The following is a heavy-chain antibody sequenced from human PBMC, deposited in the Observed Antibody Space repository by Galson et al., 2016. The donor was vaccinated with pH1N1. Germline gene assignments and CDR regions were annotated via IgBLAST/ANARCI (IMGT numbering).Heavy chain of an antibody. V-gene: IGHV3-30*02. J-gene: IGHJ4*01. D-gene: IGHD2-15*01. CDR3: ARDRGAPGSPPLYFFNY. Sequence: SLRLSCAASGFTFSNYGMHWVRQAPGKGLEWVAFVQDDGTTEYYADSMKGRFTISRDNSQKTLYLQMNNLRVDETAVYYWARDRGAPGSPPLYFFNYWGHGTLVIVSS. CDR1: GFTFSNYG. CDR2: VQDDGTTE.